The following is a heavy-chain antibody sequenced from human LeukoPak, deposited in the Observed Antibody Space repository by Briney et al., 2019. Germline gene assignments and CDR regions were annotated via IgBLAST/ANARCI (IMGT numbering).Heavy chain of an antibody. V-gene: IGHV4-34*01. CDR2: INHSGST. J-gene: IGHJ6*02. D-gene: IGHD3-22*01. Sequence: SETLSLTCAVYGGSFSGYYWSWIRQPPGKGLEWIGEINHSGSTNYNPSLKSRVTISVDTSKNQFSLKLSSVTAADTAVYYCARAKYYYDSSGYYGYYYYYYGMDVWGQGTTVTVSS. CDR3: ARAKYYYDSSGYYGYYYYYYGMDV. CDR1: GGSFSGYY.